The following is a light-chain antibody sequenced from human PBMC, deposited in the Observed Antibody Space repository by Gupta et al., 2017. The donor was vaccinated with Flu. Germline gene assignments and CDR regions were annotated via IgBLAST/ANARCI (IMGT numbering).Light chain of an antibody. CDR2: DAS. CDR1: QNVNNY. J-gene: IGKJ4*01. V-gene: IGKV3-11*01. CDR3: QQRSNWIT. Sequence: EVVLRQSPATLSLSPGERATLSCRDSQNVNNYLAWYQQKPGQAPRLIIYDASNRATGVPDRFSGSGYGKDFTLTSSRRDHEDFAVYYWQQRSNWITFGGGTKVEIK.